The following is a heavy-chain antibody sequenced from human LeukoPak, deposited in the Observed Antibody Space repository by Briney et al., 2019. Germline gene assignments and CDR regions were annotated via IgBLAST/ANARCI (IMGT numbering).Heavy chain of an antibody. J-gene: IGHJ4*02. D-gene: IGHD6-13*01. V-gene: IGHV3-30*02. CDR2: IRYGGSNK. Sequence: PGGSLRLSCAASGFTFSSYGMHWVRQAPGKGLEWVAFIRYGGSNKYYADSVKGRFTISRDNSKNTLYLQMNSLRAEDTAVYYCAKDRQQLAGPPKQFDYWGQGTLVTVSS. CDR3: AKDRQQLAGPPKQFDY. CDR1: GFTFSSYG.